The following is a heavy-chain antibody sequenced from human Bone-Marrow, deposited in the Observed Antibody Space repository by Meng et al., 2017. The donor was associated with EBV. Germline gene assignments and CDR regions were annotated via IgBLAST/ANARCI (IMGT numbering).Heavy chain of an antibody. CDR1: CHHISCGFW. CDR3: AASPGWWRLDY. J-gene: IGHJ4*02. Sequence: LEALGPDIWIRSVTLLLTFSVSCHHISCGFWWTGVRQPPGKGLEGIGEVSHSGSTNYNPALKRRVTISLDKSENQFFLKVTSGTAADTAVYYCAASPGWWRLDYWGQGTLVTVSS. V-gene: IGHV4-4*02. CDR2: VSHSGST. D-gene: IGHD6-19*01.